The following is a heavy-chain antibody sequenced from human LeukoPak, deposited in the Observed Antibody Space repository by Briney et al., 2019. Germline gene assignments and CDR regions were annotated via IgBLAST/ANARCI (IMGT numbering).Heavy chain of an antibody. CDR2: INPNSGGT. V-gene: IGHV1-2*02. Sequence: ASVKVSCKASGYTFTGYYMHGVRQAPGQGLEWMGWINPNSGGTNYAQKFRGRVTMTRDTSISTAYMELSRLRSDDTAVYYCARGYCSSTSCYNWFDPWGQGTLVTVSS. CDR1: GYTFTGYY. CDR3: ARGYCSSTSCYNWFDP. D-gene: IGHD2-2*01. J-gene: IGHJ5*02.